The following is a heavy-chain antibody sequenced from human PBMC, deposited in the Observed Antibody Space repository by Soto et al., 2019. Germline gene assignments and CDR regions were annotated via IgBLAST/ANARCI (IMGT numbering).Heavy chain of an antibody. CDR3: ARDLASQLLIDAFDI. V-gene: IGHV3-33*01. CDR2: IWYDGSNK. CDR1: GFTFSSYG. D-gene: IGHD2-2*01. Sequence: GGSLRLSCVASGFTFSSYGMHWVRQAPGKGLEWVAVIWYDGSNKYYADSVKGRFTISRDNSKNTLYLQMNSLRAEDTAVYYCARDLASQLLIDAFDIWGQGTMVTVSS. J-gene: IGHJ3*02.